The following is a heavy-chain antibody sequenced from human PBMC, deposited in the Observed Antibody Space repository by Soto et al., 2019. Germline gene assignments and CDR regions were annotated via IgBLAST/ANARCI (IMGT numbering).Heavy chain of an antibody. CDR3: ASSNIAAAGFYYYGMDV. J-gene: IGHJ6*02. D-gene: IGHD6-13*01. V-gene: IGHV4-59*01. Sequence: SETLSRTCTVSGGSISSYYWSWIRQPPGKGLEWIGYIYYSGSTNYNPSLKSRVTISVDTSKNQFSLKLSSVTAADTAVYYCASSNIAAAGFYYYGMDVWGRGTTVT. CDR2: IYYSGST. CDR1: GGSISSYY.